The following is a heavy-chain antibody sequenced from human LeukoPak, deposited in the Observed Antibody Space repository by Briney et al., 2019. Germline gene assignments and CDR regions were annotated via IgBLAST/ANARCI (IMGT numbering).Heavy chain of an antibody. D-gene: IGHD3-22*01. CDR3: AKPHMNYDSSGYYDN. CDR2: IGTAGDT. J-gene: IGHJ4*02. CDR1: GFTFSSYD. V-gene: IGHV3-13*01. Sequence: PGGSLRLSCAASGFTFSSYDMHWVRQATGKGLEWVSAIGTAGDTYYPGSVKGRFTISRENAKNSLYLQMNSLRAGDTAVYYCAKPHMNYDSSGYYDNWGQGTLVTVSS.